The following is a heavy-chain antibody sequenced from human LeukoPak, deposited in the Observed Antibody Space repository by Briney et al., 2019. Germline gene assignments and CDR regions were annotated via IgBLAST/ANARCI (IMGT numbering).Heavy chain of an antibody. CDR1: GFTFSSYG. CDR3: TTIWPFGESTQFDY. D-gene: IGHD3-10*01. J-gene: IGHJ4*02. CDR2: IKSKTDGGTT. V-gene: IGHV3-15*01. Sequence: GGSLRLSCAASGFTFSSYGMHWVRQAPGKGLEWVGRIKSKTDGGTTDYAAPVKGRFTISRDDSKNTLYLQMNSLKTEDTAVYYCTTIWPFGESTQFDYWGQGTLVTVSS.